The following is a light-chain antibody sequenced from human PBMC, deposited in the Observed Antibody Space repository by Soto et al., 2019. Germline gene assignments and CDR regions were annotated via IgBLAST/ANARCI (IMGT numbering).Light chain of an antibody. CDR3: QQYFSPPPT. CDR1: QSLLYTSNDRNS. CDR2: WAS. Sequence: DIVMTQSPDSLAVSLGERATINCKSSQSLLYTSNDRNSLSWFQQKPGQPPKLLIYWASTRESGVPDRFSGSGSGTDFTHTISSLQAEDVAVYYCQQYFSPPPTFGQGTKLEIK. V-gene: IGKV4-1*01. J-gene: IGKJ2*01.